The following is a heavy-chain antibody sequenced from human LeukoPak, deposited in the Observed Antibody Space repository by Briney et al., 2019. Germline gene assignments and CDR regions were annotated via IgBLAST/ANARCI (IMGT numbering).Heavy chain of an antibody. Sequence: PGRSLRLSCAASGFTFSSYGMHWVRQAPGKGLEWVAVIWYDGSNKYYADSVKGRFTISRDNSKNTLYLQMNSLRAEDTAVYYCARDETYYYDSSGYYPDYWGQGTLVTVSS. CDR3: ARDETYYYDSSGYYPDY. V-gene: IGHV3-33*01. J-gene: IGHJ4*02. CDR2: IWYDGSNK. CDR1: GFTFSSYG. D-gene: IGHD3-22*01.